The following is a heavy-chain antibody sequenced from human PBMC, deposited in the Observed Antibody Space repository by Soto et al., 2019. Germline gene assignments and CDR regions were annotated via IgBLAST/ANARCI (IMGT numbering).Heavy chain of an antibody. CDR2: IIPFIGAP. CDR1: GGTFNTYS. Sequence: QVQLVQSGAEVKKPGSSVKVSCKASGGTFNTYSFGWLRQAPGQGLQSMGSIIPFIGAPNYAQNFQDRVTITADESTTTAYMELSGLKSEDTAIYFCARGGDSSSLRAFYSYGFDVWGQGTSVTVSS. D-gene: IGHD6-6*01. J-gene: IGHJ6*02. V-gene: IGHV1-69*18. CDR3: ARGGDSSSLRAFYSYGFDV.